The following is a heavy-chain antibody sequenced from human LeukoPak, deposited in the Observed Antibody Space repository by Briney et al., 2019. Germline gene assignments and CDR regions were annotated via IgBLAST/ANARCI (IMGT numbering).Heavy chain of an antibody. J-gene: IGHJ4*02. Sequence: WVRQPPGKGLEWIGSIYYSGSTYYNPSLKSRVTISVDTSKNQFSLKLSSVTAADTAVYYCARDRPGWIQLWLPNYFDYWGQGTLVTVSS. CDR3: ARDRPGWIQLWLPNYFDY. V-gene: IGHV4-39*07. D-gene: IGHD5-18*01. CDR2: IYYSGST.